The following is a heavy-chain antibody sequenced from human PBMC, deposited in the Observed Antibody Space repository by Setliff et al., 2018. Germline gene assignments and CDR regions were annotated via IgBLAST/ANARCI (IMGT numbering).Heavy chain of an antibody. J-gene: IGHJ4*02. CDR2: INPSGGYA. V-gene: IGHV1-46*01. CDR3: ARGPVDFVVVPAAAVFDF. Sequence: ASVKVSCKASGYTFTTYYMHWVRQAPGQGLEWMGIINPSGGYANYAQNFQGRLTVTTDTSTNTAYMELRSLRSDDTAVYYCARGPVDFVVVPAAAVFDFWGQGTLVTVSS. CDR1: GYTFTTYY. D-gene: IGHD2-2*03.